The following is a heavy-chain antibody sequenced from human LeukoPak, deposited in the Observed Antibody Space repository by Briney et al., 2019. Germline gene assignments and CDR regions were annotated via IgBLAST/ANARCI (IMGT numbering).Heavy chain of an antibody. Sequence: GGSLRLSCAASGFTFSNAWMSWVRQAPGKGLEWVGRIKSKTDGGTTDYAAPVKGRFTISRDDSKNTLYLQMNSLKTEDTAVYYCTTEIARRLLLPQKGYWGQGTLVTVSS. D-gene: IGHD3-3*01. CDR3: TTEIARRLLLPQKGY. J-gene: IGHJ4*02. CDR1: GFTFSNAW. V-gene: IGHV3-15*01. CDR2: IKSKTDGGTT.